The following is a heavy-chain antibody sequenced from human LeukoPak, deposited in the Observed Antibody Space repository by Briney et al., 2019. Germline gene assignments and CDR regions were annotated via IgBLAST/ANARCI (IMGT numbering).Heavy chain of an antibody. V-gene: IGHV4-59*01. Sequence: PSETLSLTCTVSGGSISSYYWSWIRQPPGKGLEWIGYIYYSGSTNYNPSLKSRVTISVDTSKNQFSLKLSSVTAADTAVYYCASRKGGSYYFAFDIWGQGTMVTVSS. CDR2: IYYSGST. D-gene: IGHD1-26*01. CDR1: GGSISSYY. CDR3: ASRKGGSYYFAFDI. J-gene: IGHJ3*02.